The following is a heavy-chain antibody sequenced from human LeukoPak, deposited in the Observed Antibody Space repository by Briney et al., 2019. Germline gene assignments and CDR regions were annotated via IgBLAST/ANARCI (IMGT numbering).Heavy chain of an antibody. CDR1: GFTFSSYA. D-gene: IGHD5-18*01. J-gene: IGHJ4*02. CDR2: ISYDGSNK. Sequence: GRSLRLSCAASGFTFSSYAMHWVRQAPCKGLEWVAVISYDGSNKYYADSVKGRFTISRDNSKNTLYLQMNSLRAEDTAVYYCARVDTAMPFDYWGQGTLVTVSS. V-gene: IGHV3-30-3*01. CDR3: ARVDTAMPFDY.